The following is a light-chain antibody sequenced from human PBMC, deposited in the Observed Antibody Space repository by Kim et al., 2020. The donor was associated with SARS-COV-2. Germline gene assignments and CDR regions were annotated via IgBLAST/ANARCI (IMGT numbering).Light chain of an antibody. Sequence: IVLTQSPATLSLSPGERATLSCRASQSVSSYLAWYQQKPGQAPRLLIYDASNRATGIPARFSGSGSGTDFTLTISSLEPEDFAVYYCQQRSYWPFTFGPGTKVDIK. CDR3: QQRSYWPFT. V-gene: IGKV3-11*01. CDR1: QSVSSY. CDR2: DAS. J-gene: IGKJ3*01.